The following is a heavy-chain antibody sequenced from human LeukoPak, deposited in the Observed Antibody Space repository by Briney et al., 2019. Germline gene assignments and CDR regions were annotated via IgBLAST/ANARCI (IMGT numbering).Heavy chain of an antibody. CDR1: AFTVRRYG. CDR3: AKDTSVHYYDSSGLD. J-gene: IGHJ4*02. Sequence: GGSLPPACAASAFTVRRYGMRWGRQAPGKGLGGGAVISYEVSNQYYADSVKGRFTISRDTSTNTLYLQMNSLRAEDTAVYYCAKDTSVHYYDSSGLDWGQGTLVTVSS. V-gene: IGHV3-30*18. D-gene: IGHD3-22*01. CDR2: ISYEVSNQ.